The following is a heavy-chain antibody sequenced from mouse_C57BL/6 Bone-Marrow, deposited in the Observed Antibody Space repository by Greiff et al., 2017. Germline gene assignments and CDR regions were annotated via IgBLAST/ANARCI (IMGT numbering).Heavy chain of an antibody. CDR3: TGFYYGNFWFAY. Sequence: EVKVEESGGGLVQPGGSMKLSCVASGFTFSNYWMNWVRQSPEKGLEWVAQIRLKSDNYATHYAESVKGRFPISRVDSKCIVYLQMNNLRAEDTGIYYCTGFYYGNFWFAYWGQGTLVTVSA. D-gene: IGHD2-1*01. CDR2: IRLKSDNYAT. CDR1: GFTFSNYW. V-gene: IGHV6-3*01. J-gene: IGHJ3*01.